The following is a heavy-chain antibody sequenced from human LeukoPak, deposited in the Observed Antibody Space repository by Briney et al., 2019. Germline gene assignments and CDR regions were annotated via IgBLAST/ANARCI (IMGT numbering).Heavy chain of an antibody. V-gene: IGHV1-69*04. CDR3: AAGIIGYSSGGASPYYYGMDV. CDR1: GGTFSSYA. Sequence: SVKVSCKASGGTFSSYAISWVRQAPGQGLEWMGRIIPILGIANYAQKFQGRVTITADKSTSTAYMELSSLRSEDTAVYYCAAGIIGYSSGGASPYYYGMDVWGQGTTVTVSS. J-gene: IGHJ6*02. CDR2: IIPILGIA. D-gene: IGHD6-19*01.